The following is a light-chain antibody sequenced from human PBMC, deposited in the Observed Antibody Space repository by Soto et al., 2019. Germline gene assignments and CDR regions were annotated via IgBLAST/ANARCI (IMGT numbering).Light chain of an antibody. CDR3: QQRSNWLT. Sequence: EVVLTQSPGTLSLSPGERATLSCRASQSVSSSYLAWYQQKPGQAPRLLTYDASNRATGIPARFSGSGSGTDFTLTISSLEPEDFAVYYCQQRSNWLTFGQGTRLEIK. J-gene: IGKJ5*01. V-gene: IGKV3D-20*02. CDR2: DAS. CDR1: QSVSSSY.